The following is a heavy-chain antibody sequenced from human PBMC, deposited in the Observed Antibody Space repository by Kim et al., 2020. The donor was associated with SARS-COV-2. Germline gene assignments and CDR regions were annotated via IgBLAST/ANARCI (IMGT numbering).Heavy chain of an antibody. CDR3: AKDLWFGEKNTKYWYFDL. J-gene: IGHJ2*01. CDR1: GFTFSSYA. V-gene: IGHV3-23*01. Sequence: GGSLRLSCAASGFTFSSYAMSWVRQAPGKGLEWVSAISGSGGSTYYADSVKGRFTISRDNSKNTLYLQMNSLRAEDTAVYYCAKDLWFGEKNTKYWYFDLWGRGTLVTVSS. D-gene: IGHD3-10*01. CDR2: ISGSGGST.